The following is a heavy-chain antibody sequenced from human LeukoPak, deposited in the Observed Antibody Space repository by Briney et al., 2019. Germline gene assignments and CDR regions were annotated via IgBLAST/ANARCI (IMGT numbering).Heavy chain of an antibody. D-gene: IGHD4-17*01. CDR2: ISGSGAST. V-gene: IGHV3-23*01. Sequence: GGSLRLSCLTSGFTFSTNAMSWVRQAPGKGLEWISGISGSGASTYYADSVTGRFTISRDNAKNSLYLQMNSLRAEDTAVYYCARSGRDYGDRPFDFWGQGTLVTVSS. CDR1: GFTFSTNA. CDR3: ARSGRDYGDRPFDF. J-gene: IGHJ4*02.